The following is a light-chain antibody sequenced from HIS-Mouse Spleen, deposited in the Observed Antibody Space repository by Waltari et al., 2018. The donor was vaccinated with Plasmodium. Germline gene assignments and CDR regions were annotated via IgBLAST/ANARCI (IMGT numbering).Light chain of an antibody. CDR1: NIGSKS. CDR2: DDS. J-gene: IGLJ2*01. CDR3: QVWDSSSDHPV. V-gene: IGLV3-21*02. Sequence: SYVLTQPPSVSVAPGQTARITCGGNNIGSKSVHWYQQKPGQAPVLGVYDDSDRPSGVPQRFAGSNSGNTATLTISRVEAGDEADYYCQVWDSSSDHPVFGGGTKLTVL.